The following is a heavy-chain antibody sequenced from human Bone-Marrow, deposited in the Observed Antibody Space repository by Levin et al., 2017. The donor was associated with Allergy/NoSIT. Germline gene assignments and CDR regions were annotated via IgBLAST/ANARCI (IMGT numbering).Heavy chain of an antibody. CDR1: GFTFSSYW. D-gene: IGHD3-3*01. CDR2: INSDGSST. J-gene: IGHJ6*02. V-gene: IGHV3-74*01. Sequence: TGGSLRLSCAASGFTFSSYWMHWVRQAPGKGLVWVSRINSDGSSTNYADSVKGRFTISRDNAKNTLYLQMNSLRAEDTAVYYCARDSVFGVVIRYYYGMDVWGQGTTVTVSS. CDR3: ARDSVFGVVIRYYYGMDV.